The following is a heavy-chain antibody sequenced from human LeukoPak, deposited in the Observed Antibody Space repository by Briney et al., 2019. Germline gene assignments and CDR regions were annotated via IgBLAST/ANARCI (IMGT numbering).Heavy chain of an antibody. CDR1: GGSISTSSYF. V-gene: IGHV4-39*07. Sequence: SETLSLTCTVSGGSISTSSYFWGWIRQPPGKGLEWIGSIHNTGSTYYNPSLKSRVTISVDTSKNQFSLRLNSVTAADTAVYYCARENDRYGRIDYWGQGTLVTISS. J-gene: IGHJ4*02. D-gene: IGHD5-18*01. CDR3: ARENDRYGRIDY. CDR2: IHNTGST.